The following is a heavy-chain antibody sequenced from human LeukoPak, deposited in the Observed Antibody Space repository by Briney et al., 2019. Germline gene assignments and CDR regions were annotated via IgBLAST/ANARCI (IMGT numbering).Heavy chain of an antibody. CDR3: ARPRSSGWASHDAVDI. V-gene: IGHV5-51*01. Sequence: GESLRISCKGSGYSITSYWNGWVRQMPGEGLVGMGIIYPGDSDTRYSPSLEGQVTISANKTISTAYLQWSSMKASDTAMYYCARPRSSGWASHDAVDIWGQGTMVTSAS. CDR2: IYPGDSDT. J-gene: IGHJ3*02. D-gene: IGHD6-25*01. CDR1: GYSITSYW.